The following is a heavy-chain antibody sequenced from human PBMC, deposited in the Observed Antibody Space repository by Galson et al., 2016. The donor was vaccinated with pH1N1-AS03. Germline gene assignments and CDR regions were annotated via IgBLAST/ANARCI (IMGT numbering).Heavy chain of an antibody. CDR1: VGSLSGYY. CDR2: INHSGNT. D-gene: IGHD4-17*01. J-gene: IGHJ4*02. V-gene: IGHV4-34*01. Sequence: TLSLTCAVYVGSLSGYYWSWIRQPPGQGLEWIGEINHSGNTNYNPSLKSRVTISVDTSKSQFSLKLTSVTAADTAVYYCARAYGYGDYGIDYWGQGALVTVSS. CDR3: ARAYGYGDYGIDY.